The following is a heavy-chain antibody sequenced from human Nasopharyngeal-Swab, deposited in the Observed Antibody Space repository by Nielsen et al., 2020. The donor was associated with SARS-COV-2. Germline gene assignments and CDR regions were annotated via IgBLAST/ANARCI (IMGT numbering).Heavy chain of an antibody. Sequence: GGSLRLSCAASGFTFSSYGMHWVRQAPGKGLEWVALISYDGSNKNYADSVKGRFTISRDNSKNTLYLQMNSLRAEDTAVYYCAKADYSSSRRIVGAGGLYYFDYWGQGTLVTVSS. J-gene: IGHJ4*02. CDR1: GFTFSSYG. CDR2: ISYDGSNK. V-gene: IGHV3-30*18. CDR3: AKADYSSSRRIVGAGGLYYFDY. D-gene: IGHD1-26*01.